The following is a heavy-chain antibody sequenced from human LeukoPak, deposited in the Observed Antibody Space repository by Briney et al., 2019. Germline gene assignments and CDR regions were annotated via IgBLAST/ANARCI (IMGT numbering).Heavy chain of an antibody. Sequence: ASVKVSCKASGYTFTSYYMHWVRQAPGQGLEWMGIINPSGGSTSYAQKFQGRVTMTRDMSTSTVYMELSSLRSEDTAVYYCARERSNGCDAFDIWGQGTMVTVSS. CDR2: INPSGGST. J-gene: IGHJ3*02. CDR1: GYTFTSYY. D-gene: IGHD3-16*01. CDR3: ARERSNGCDAFDI. V-gene: IGHV1-46*01.